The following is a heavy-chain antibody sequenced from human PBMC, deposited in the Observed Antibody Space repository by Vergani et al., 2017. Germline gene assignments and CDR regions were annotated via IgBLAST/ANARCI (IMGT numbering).Heavy chain of an antibody. CDR1: GFTFSNAW. D-gene: IGHD6-19*01. J-gene: IGHJ4*02. CDR2: IKSKTDGGTT. V-gene: IGHV3-15*01. Sequence: EVQLVESGGGLVKPGGSLRLSCAASGFTFSNAWMSWVRQAPGKGLEWVGRIKSKTDGGTTDYAAPVKGRFTISRDDSKTTLYLQMNSLKTEDTAVYYCTTDGFLDSGYSSGWWGQGTLVTVSS. CDR3: TTDGFLDSGYSSGW.